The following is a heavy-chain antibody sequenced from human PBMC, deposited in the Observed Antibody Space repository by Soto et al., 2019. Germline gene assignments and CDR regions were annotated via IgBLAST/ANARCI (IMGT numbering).Heavy chain of an antibody. CDR1: GFTFSSYA. CDR2: ISYDGSNK. V-gene: IGHV3-30-3*01. Sequence: QVQLVASGGGVVQPGRSLRLSCAASGFTFSSYAMHWVRQAPGKGLEWVAVISYDGSNKYYADSVKGRFTISRDNSKNTLYLQMNSLRAEDTAVYYCARDRRRGPATSMVAADYWGQGTLVTVSS. CDR3: ARDRRRGPATSMVAADY. J-gene: IGHJ4*02. D-gene: IGHD2-15*01.